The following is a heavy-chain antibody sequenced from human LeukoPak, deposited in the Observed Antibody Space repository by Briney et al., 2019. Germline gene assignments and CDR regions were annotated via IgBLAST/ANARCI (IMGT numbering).Heavy chain of an antibody. CDR1: GYSISSGYY. CDR3: AGKYYYDSSGYFYVDQ. CDR2: IYHSGTT. V-gene: IGHV4-38-2*01. J-gene: IGHJ4*02. D-gene: IGHD3-22*01. Sequence: PSETLSLTCAVSGYSISSGYYWGCIRQSPEKGLEWIASIYHSGTTYYNPSLKSRVTISIDTSKNQFSLNLNSVTAADTAVYYCAGKYYYDSSGYFYVDQWGQGILVTVSS.